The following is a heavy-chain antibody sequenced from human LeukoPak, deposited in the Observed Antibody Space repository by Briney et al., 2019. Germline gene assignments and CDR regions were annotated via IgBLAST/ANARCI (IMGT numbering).Heavy chain of an antibody. CDR1: GFTFSSYW. J-gene: IGHJ6*04. CDR3: AELGITMIGGV. V-gene: IGHV3-7*01. Sequence: GGSLRLSCAAAGFTFSSYWMSWVRQAPGKGLEWVANIKQDGSEKYYVDSVKGRLTISRDNAKNSLYLQMNSLRAEDTAVYYCAELGITMIGGVWGKGTTVTISS. D-gene: IGHD3-10*02. CDR2: IKQDGSEK.